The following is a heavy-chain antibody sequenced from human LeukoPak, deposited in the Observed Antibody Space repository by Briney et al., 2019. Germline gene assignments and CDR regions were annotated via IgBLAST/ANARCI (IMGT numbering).Heavy chain of an antibody. CDR3: ARAVNTHTYGYHY. J-gene: IGHJ4*02. CDR1: GFTFSSYK. D-gene: IGHD5-18*01. Sequence: GGSLRLSCAASGFTFSSYKMNWVRQAPGKGLEWVSYISGSSTTIYYADSVKGRFTISRDNAKNSLFLQMNSLRDEDTAVYYCARAVNTHTYGYHYWGQGTLVTVSS. CDR2: ISGSSTTI. V-gene: IGHV3-48*02.